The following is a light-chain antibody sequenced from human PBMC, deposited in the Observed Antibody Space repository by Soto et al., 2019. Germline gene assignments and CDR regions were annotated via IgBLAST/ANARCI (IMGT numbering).Light chain of an antibody. CDR1: QSVSSK. V-gene: IGKV3-15*01. J-gene: IGKJ2*01. Sequence: EIVMTQSPATLSVSPGERVTLSCRASQSVSSKLAWYQQKPGQAPRLLIYGASTRATGIPARFSGSGSGTEFTLTISSPQSEDFAVYYCQQYNNWPPYTFGQGTKLEIK. CDR2: GAS. CDR3: QQYNNWPPYT.